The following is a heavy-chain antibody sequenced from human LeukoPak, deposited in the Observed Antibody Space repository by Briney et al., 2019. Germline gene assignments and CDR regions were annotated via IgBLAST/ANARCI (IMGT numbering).Heavy chain of an antibody. D-gene: IGHD3-3*01. CDR2: IIPIFGTA. Sequence: SVKVSCKASGGTFSSYAISWVRQAPGQGLEWMGGIIPIFGTANYAQKFQGRVTITADESTSTAYMELSSLRSEDTAVYYCARVPVLFGVVNNWFDPWGQGTLVTVSS. CDR1: GGTFSSYA. CDR3: ARVPVLFGVVNNWFDP. V-gene: IGHV1-69*01. J-gene: IGHJ5*02.